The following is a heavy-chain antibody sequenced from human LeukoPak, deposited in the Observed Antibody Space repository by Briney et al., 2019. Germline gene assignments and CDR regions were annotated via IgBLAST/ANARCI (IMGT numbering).Heavy chain of an antibody. CDR1: GGSFSGYY. J-gene: IGHJ4*02. Sequence: PSETLSLTCAVYGGSFSGYYWSWIRQPPGKGLEWIGEINHSGSTNYNPSLKSRVTISVDTSKNQFSLKLSSVTAADTAVYYCARHPINIAVAGTADYWGQGTLVTVSS. CDR3: ARHPINIAVAGTADY. CDR2: INHSGST. D-gene: IGHD6-19*01. V-gene: IGHV4-34*01.